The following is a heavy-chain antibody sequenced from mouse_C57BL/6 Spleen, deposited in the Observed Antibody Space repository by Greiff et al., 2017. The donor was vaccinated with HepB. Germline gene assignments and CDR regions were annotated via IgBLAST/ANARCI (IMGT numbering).Heavy chain of an antibody. V-gene: IGHV1-82*01. D-gene: IGHD1-1*01. Sequence: VQLQQSGPELVKPGASVKISCKASGYAFSSSWMNWVKQRPGKGLEWIGRIYPGDGDTNYNGKFKGKATLTADKSSSTAYMQLSSLTSEDSAVYFFARSSYYYGSSYYFDYWGQGTTLTVSS. CDR2: IYPGDGDT. CDR3: ARSSYYYGSSYYFDY. CDR1: GYAFSSSW. J-gene: IGHJ2*01.